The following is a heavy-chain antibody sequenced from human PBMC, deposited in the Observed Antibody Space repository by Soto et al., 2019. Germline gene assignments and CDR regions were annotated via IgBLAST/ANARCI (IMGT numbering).Heavy chain of an antibody. CDR1: GFSFSTYN. CDR3: VRQQYDFLVDP. Sequence: GGSLRLSCAASGFSFSTYNMNWVRQAPGKGPEWVSSIDASSTHICYADSVKGRFTISRDNGKSSLYLQMDSLRAEDTALYYCVRQQYDFLVDPWGQGTLVTVSS. D-gene: IGHD3-16*01. V-gene: IGHV3-21*01. CDR2: IDASSTHI. J-gene: IGHJ5*02.